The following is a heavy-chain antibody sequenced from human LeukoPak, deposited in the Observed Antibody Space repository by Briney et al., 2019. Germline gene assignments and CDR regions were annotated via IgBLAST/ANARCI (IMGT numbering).Heavy chain of an antibody. CDR2: ISSSGSTI. CDR3: AQPQWELRGLTDR. CDR1: GFTFSDYY. V-gene: IGHV3-11*01. Sequence: GGSLRLSCAASGFTFSDYYMSWIRQAPGKGLEWVSYISSSGSTIYYADSVKGRFTISRDNSKNTLYLQMNSLRAEDTAIYYCAQPQWELRGLTDRWGQGTPVTVSS. D-gene: IGHD1-26*01. J-gene: IGHJ5*02.